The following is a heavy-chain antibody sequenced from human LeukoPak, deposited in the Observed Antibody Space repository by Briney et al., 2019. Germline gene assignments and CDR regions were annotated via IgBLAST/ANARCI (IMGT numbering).Heavy chain of an antibody. D-gene: IGHD5-24*01. Sequence: SQTLSLTCTVSGGSISSGGYYWSWIRQPPGKGLEWIGYIYYSGSTYYNPSLKSRVTISVDTSKNQFSLKLSSVTAADTAVYYCAECRDGYKFDYWGQGTLVTVSS. CDR2: IYYSGST. J-gene: IGHJ4*02. CDR3: AECRDGYKFDY. CDR1: GGSISSGGYY. V-gene: IGHV4-31*03.